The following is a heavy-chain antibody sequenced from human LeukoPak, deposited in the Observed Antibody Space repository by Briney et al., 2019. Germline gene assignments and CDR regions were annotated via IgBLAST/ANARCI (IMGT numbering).Heavy chain of an antibody. CDR1: GFTFSSYS. V-gene: IGHV3-21*01. J-gene: IGHJ6*02. CDR3: AREMGGGQWLVANYYYGMDV. Sequence: GGSLRLSCAASGFTFSSYSMNWVRQAPGKGLEWVSSISSSSSYIYYADSVKGRFTISRDNAKNSLYLQMNSLRAEDTAVYYCAREMGGGQWLVANYYYGMDVWGQGTTVTVSS. CDR2: ISSSSSYI. D-gene: IGHD6-19*01.